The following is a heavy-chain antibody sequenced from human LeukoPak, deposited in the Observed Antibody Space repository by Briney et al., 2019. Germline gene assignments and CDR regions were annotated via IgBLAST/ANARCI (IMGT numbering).Heavy chain of an antibody. V-gene: IGHV3-21*01. D-gene: IGHD3-10*01. CDR2: ISSSSSYI. J-gene: IGHJ6*03. CDR1: GFTFSSYS. CDR3: ARDGSEKYYYYMYV. Sequence: GRSLRLSCAASGFTFSSYSMNWVRQAPGKGLEWVSSISSSSSYIYYADSVKGRFTISRDNAKNSLYLQMNGLRAEDTAVYYCARDGSEKYYYYMYVWGKGTTVTISS.